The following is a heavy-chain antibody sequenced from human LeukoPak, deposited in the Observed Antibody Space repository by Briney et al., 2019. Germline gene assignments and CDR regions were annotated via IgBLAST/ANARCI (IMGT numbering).Heavy chain of an antibody. D-gene: IGHD6-19*01. CDR1: GFAFSFFA. CDR3: AKPISGGLAVTADWFDP. Sequence: GGSPRLSCTASGFAFSFFAMSWLRQPPGKGLEWVSTINANSGATSYAASVRGRFTISRDNSKNKLYLQLNSLRAEDTAVYYCAKPISGGLAVTADWFDPWGQGTLVAVSS. J-gene: IGHJ5*01. V-gene: IGHV3-23*01. CDR2: INANSGAT.